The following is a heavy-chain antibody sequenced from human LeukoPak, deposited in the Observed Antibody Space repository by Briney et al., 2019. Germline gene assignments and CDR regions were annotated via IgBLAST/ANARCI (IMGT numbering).Heavy chain of an antibody. CDR2: INHSGST. D-gene: IGHD6-13*01. CDR3: ARHQNLVPGISNSWYETDLFDP. CDR1: GGSISSSSYY. J-gene: IGHJ5*02. Sequence: SETLSLTCTVSGGSISSSSYYWGWIRLPPGKGLEWIGEINHSGSTIYNPSLKSRVTISVDASKNQFSLNLSSVTSADTAIYYCARHQNLVPGISNSWYETDLFDPWGQGALVTVSS. V-gene: IGHV4-39*01.